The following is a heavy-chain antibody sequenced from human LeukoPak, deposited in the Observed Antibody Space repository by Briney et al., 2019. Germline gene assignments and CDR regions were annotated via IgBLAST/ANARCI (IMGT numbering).Heavy chain of an antibody. CDR3: ARAVDTAMVREYAFDI. V-gene: IGHV4-61*02. D-gene: IGHD5-18*01. CDR2: IYTSGST. Sequence: PSETLSLTCTVSGGSISSGSYYWSWIRQPAGKGLEWIGRIYTSGSTNYNPSLKSRVTISVDTSKNQFSLKLRSVTAADTAVYYCARAVDTAMVREYAFDIWGQGTMVTVSS. J-gene: IGHJ3*02. CDR1: GGSISSGSYY.